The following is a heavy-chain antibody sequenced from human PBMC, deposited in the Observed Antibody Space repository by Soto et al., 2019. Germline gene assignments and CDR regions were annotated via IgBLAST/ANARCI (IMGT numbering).Heavy chain of an antibody. CDR2: IYTSGST. V-gene: IGHV4-4*07. D-gene: IGHD6-13*01. Sequence: SETLSLTCTVSGGSISSYYWSWIRQPAGKGLEWIGRIYTSGSTNYNPSLKSRVTMSVDTSKNQFSLKLSSVTAADTAVYYCARDGVAAAGTTDSWFDPWRQGTLVTVSS. CDR3: ARDGVAAAGTTDSWFDP. CDR1: GGSISSYY. J-gene: IGHJ5*02.